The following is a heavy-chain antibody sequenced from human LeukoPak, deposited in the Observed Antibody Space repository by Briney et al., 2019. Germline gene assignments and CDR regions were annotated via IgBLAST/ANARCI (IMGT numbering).Heavy chain of an antibody. D-gene: IGHD3-10*01. CDR3: ARDTDYYYGSGSCFDY. Sequence: ASETLSLTCTVSGYSISSGYYWGWIRQPPGKGLEWIGSIYHSGSTYYNPSLKSRVTISVDTSKNQFSLKLSSVTAADTAVYYCARDTDYYYGSGSCFDYWGQGTLVTVSS. V-gene: IGHV4-38-2*02. CDR2: IYHSGST. J-gene: IGHJ4*02. CDR1: GYSISSGYY.